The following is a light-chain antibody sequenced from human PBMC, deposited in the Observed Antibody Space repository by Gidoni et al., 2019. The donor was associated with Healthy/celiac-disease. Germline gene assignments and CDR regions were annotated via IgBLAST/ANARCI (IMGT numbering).Light chain of an antibody. V-gene: IGKV1-27*01. J-gene: IGKJ1*01. CDR3: QKYNSART. CDR2: AAS. Sequence: DIQMTQSPSSLSASVGDRVTITCRASQGISNYLAWYQQKPGKVPKLLIYAASTLQSGVPSRFSGRGSGTEFTLTISSLQPEDVATYYCQKYNSARTFGQGTKVEIK. CDR1: QGISNY.